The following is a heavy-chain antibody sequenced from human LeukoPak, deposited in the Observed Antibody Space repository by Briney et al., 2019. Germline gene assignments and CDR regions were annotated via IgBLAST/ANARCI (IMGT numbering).Heavy chain of an antibody. CDR1: GGSISTYY. CDR3: ARTGIVGATPDY. D-gene: IGHD1-26*01. J-gene: IGHJ4*02. CDR2: IHYSGRT. Sequence: SETLSLTCSVSGGSISTYYWSWIRHPPGKGLVWIGHIHYSGRTNYNTSLKSPVTISVDTTKNQSSLKLSSVTAADTAVYYCARTGIVGATPDYWGQGALVTVSS. V-gene: IGHV4-59*01.